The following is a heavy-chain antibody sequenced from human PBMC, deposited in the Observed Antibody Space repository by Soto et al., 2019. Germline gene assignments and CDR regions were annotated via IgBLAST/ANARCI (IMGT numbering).Heavy chain of an antibody. J-gene: IGHJ6*02. V-gene: IGHV4-59*01. Sequence: LDTLSLTCTVSGVSIRGYYWSWIRQPPGKGLEWIGYMYNTGSTVYNPSFKSRVTISVDTSKNQFSLKLNSVTAADTAVYYCARDLWGYCGTDCYPLDVWGQGTTVT. CDR1: GVSIRGYY. CDR3: ARDLWGYCGTDCYPLDV. D-gene: IGHD2-21*02. CDR2: MYNTGST.